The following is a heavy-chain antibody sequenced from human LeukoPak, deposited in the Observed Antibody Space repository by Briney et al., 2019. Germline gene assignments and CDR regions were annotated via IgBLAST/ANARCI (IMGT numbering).Heavy chain of an antibody. J-gene: IGHJ4*02. CDR3: ARDESYAVY. D-gene: IGHD3-10*01. V-gene: IGHV1-3*04. Sequence: ASVKVSFTASGYTSTSYAMHWVRQAPGQRLEWMGWINTGNGNTKYSQNFQGRVTITRDTSASTAYMDLSSLRSEDTAVYYCARDESYAVYWGQGTLVTVSS. CDR1: GYTSTSYA. CDR2: INTGNGNT.